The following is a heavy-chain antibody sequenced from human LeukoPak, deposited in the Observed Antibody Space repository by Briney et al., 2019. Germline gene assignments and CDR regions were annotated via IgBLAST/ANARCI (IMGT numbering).Heavy chain of an antibody. J-gene: IGHJ4*02. V-gene: IGHV3-23*01. CDR3: AKVRDSSGYLGTPYYFDY. Sequence: QLGGSLRLSCAVSGITLSSYAMSWVRQAPGKGLEWVSAISGSGGSTYYADSVKGRFTISRDNSKNTLYLQMNSLRAEDTAVYYCAKVRDSSGYLGTPYYFDYWGQGTLVTVSS. CDR1: GITLSSYA. D-gene: IGHD3-22*01. CDR2: ISGSGGST.